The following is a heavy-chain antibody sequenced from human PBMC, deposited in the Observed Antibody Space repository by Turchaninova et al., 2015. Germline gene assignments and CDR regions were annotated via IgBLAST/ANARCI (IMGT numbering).Heavy chain of an antibody. J-gene: IGHJ4*02. V-gene: IGHV2-5*02. CDR3: AHKGGRGDPFDY. D-gene: IGHD3-10*01. Sequence: QITLKESGPTLVKPTQTPPLTFPFSGFSLGPSVGGVGWFRQPPGRALEWPALVYWDDDKRYSPSLKSRLTITKDTSRNQVVLAMTNMDPVDTATYYCAHKGGRGDPFDYWGQGALVTVSS. CDR1: GFSLGPSVGG. CDR2: VYWDDDK.